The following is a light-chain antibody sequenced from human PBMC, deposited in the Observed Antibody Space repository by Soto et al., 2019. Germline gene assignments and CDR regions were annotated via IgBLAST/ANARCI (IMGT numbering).Light chain of an antibody. CDR3: SSYPSSTPLCV. V-gene: IGLV2-14*01. CDR2: EVG. CDR1: SRDVGGYNY. Sequence: QSVLTQPASVSGSPGQSITISCTGTSRDVGGYNYVSWYQQHPGKAPKLMIYEVGKRPSGGSNLFSGSKSGNTASLTISGLQADDGAAYYCSSYPSSTPLCVFESGTKVTVL. J-gene: IGLJ1*01.